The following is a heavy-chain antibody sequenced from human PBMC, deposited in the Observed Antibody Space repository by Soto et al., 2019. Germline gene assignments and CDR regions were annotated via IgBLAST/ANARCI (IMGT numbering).Heavy chain of an antibody. V-gene: IGHV3-48*03. Sequence: EVQLVESGGGFVQPGGSLRLSCVASGFTFSSYEMNWVRQAPGKGLQWVSYIDISGSAIYYADSVKGRFTISRDNAKNSLYLQMNSLRAEDTALYSCARGDASGYWGQGTLVTVSS. D-gene: IGHD2-2*01. J-gene: IGHJ4*02. CDR2: IDISGSAI. CDR1: GFTFSSYE. CDR3: ARGDASGY.